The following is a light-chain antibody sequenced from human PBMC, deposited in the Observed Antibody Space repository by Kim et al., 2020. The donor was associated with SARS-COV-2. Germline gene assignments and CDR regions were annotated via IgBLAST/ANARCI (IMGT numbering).Light chain of an antibody. Sequence: QSVLTQPASVSGSPGQSITISCTGTSSDVGGYNYVSWYQQHPGKAPKIMIHDVTKRPSGVSNRFSGSKSGITASLTISGLQAEDEADYYCSSYASSGIWVFGGGTQLTVL. CDR2: DVT. CDR1: SSDVGGYNY. J-gene: IGLJ3*02. V-gene: IGLV2-14*01. CDR3: SSYASSGIWV.